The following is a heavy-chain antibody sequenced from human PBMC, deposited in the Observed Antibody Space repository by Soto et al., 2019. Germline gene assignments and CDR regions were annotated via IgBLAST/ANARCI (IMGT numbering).Heavy chain of an antibody. CDR1: GFTVSNNY. CDR3: ATQPGGGGY. CDR2: IYSGGYT. Sequence: EVQLVESGGGLIQPGGSLRLSCAVSGFTVSNNYMSWVRKAPGKGLEGVSVIYSGGYTAYGDSVKGRFTISRKNSKNHPYLQKKSLGAADPAVFYWATQPGGGGYWRQGTLVTVSS. V-gene: IGHV3-53*01. D-gene: IGHD2-2*01. J-gene: IGHJ4*02.